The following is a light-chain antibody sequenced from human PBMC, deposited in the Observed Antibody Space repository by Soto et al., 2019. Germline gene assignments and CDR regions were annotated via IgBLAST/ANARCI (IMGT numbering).Light chain of an antibody. CDR2: DVS. CDR1: SSDVGGYNY. CDR3: SSYTSRSSYV. V-gene: IGLV2-14*01. J-gene: IGLJ1*01. Sequence: QSVLTQPASVSGSPGQSITISCTGTSSDVGGYNYVSWYQQHPGEAPKLMIYDVSNRPSGISNRFSGSKSGNTASLTISGLQAEDEADYYCSSYTSRSSYVFGTGTKLTVL.